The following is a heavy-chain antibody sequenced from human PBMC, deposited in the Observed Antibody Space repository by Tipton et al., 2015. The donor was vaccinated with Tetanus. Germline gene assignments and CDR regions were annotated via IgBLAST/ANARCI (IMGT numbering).Heavy chain of an antibody. Sequence: TLSLTCTVSGDSISSRNSYWGWIRQPPGKGLEWVGSIYYSGSTYYNPSLKSRVTISIDTSKNKFSLKLNSVTAADTAVYFCIGYDYGDYYFDYWGQGTLVTVSS. D-gene: IGHD4-17*01. CDR2: IYYSGST. CDR1: GDSISSRNSY. CDR3: IGYDYGDYYFDY. V-gene: IGHV4-39*01. J-gene: IGHJ4*02.